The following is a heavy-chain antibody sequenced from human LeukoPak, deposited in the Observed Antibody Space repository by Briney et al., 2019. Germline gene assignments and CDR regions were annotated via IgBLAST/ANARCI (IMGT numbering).Heavy chain of an antibody. D-gene: IGHD3-22*01. J-gene: IGHJ5*02. CDR1: GFTFSSYG. CDR2: IWYDGNNK. CDR3: AKDPGDSSGTTP. V-gene: IGHV3-33*06. Sequence: PGRSLRLSCAASGFTFSSYGMHWVRQAPGKGLEWVAAIWYDGNNKYHADSVKGRFTISRVNSKNTLYLQMNSLRAEDTAVYYCAKDPGDSSGTTPWGQGTLVTVSS.